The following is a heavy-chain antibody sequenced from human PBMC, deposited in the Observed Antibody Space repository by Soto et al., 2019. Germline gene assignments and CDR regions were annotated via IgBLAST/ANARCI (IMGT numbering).Heavy chain of an antibody. V-gene: IGHV3-23*01. CDR1: GFTFGSYA. J-gene: IGHJ4*02. Sequence: EVQLLESGGGLLQPGGSLRLSCEASGFTFGSYAMSWVRQAPGKGREWVSAISGSGGSTYYADSVKGRFTISRDNSKNTLYLQMNSLRAEDTAVYYCAKDRYYYDSSGYYLNWGQGTLVTVSS. D-gene: IGHD3-22*01. CDR3: AKDRYYYDSSGYYLN. CDR2: ISGSGGST.